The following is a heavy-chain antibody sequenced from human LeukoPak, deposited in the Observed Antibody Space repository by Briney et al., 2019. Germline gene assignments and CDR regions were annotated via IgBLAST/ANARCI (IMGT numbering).Heavy chain of an antibody. V-gene: IGHV3-21*01. Sequence: GGSLRLSCAASGFTFSDFGMNWVRQAPGKGLEWVSSISAHSRYIYYADSVKGRFTISRDNAQSSLYLQMNSLRAEDSAVYYCAKLDYWGQGTLVTVSS. D-gene: IGHD1-1*01. CDR3: AKLDY. J-gene: IGHJ4*02. CDR1: GFTFSDFG. CDR2: ISAHSRYI.